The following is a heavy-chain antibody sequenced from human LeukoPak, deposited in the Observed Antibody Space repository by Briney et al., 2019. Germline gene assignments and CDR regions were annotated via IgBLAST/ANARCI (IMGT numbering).Heavy chain of an antibody. CDR1: GFTFSTYA. CDR3: AKEGIVVVPAAIPEGYYYYYYMDV. Sequence: GGSLRLSCAASGFTFSTYAMSWVRQAPGKGLEWVSGISWNSGSIGYADSVKGRFTISRDNAKNSLYLQMNSLRAEDMALYYCAKEGIVVVPAAIPEGYYYYYYMDVWGKGTTVTVSS. V-gene: IGHV3-9*03. CDR2: ISWNSGSI. D-gene: IGHD2-2*01. J-gene: IGHJ6*03.